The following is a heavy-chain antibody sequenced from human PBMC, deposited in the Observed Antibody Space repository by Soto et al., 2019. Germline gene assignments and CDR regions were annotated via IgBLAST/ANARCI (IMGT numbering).Heavy chain of an antibody. Sequence: QVQLVQSGAEVKKPGSSVKVSCKASGGTFSSYTISWVRQAPGQGLEWMGRIIPILGIANYAQKFQGRVTITANKPTSTAYMELSSLRSEYTAVYYCARGIAASGTTYNWFDPWGQGTLVTVSS. V-gene: IGHV1-69*02. CDR3: ARGIAASGTTYNWFDP. J-gene: IGHJ5*02. CDR1: GGTFSSYT. D-gene: IGHD6-13*01. CDR2: IIPILGIA.